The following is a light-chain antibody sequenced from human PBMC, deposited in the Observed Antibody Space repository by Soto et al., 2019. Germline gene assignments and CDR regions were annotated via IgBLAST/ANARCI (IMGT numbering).Light chain of an antibody. CDR3: HQYGASPWT. Sequence: EIVLTQSPATLSLSPGERATLSCRASQGFSGYLAWYQQKPGQAPRLLIYGVSTRATGTPDRFSASGSATEFTLNINRLEPEDFAVYYCHQYGASPWTFGQGTKVDI. CDR1: QGFSGY. V-gene: IGKV3-20*01. J-gene: IGKJ1*01. CDR2: GVS.